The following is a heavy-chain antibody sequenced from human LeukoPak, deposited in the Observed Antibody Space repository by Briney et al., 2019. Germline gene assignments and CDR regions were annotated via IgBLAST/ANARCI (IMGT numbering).Heavy chain of an antibody. CDR1: GYTFTGYY. D-gene: IGHD6-13*01. CDR2: INPNSGGT. V-gene: IGHV1-2*02. J-gene: IGHJ3*02. CDR3: ARDGAAAGPMVASDI. Sequence: ASVKVSCKASGYTFTGYYMHWVRQAPGQGLEWMGWINPNSGGTNYAQKFQGRVTMTRDTSISTAYMELSRLRSDDTAVYYCARDGAAAGPMVASDIWGQGTMVTVSS.